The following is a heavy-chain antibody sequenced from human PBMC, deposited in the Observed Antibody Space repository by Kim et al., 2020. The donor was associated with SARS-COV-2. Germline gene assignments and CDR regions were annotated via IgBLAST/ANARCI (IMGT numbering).Heavy chain of an antibody. J-gene: IGHJ4*02. CDR1: GFTFSRYW. CDR2: IKQDGSEN. V-gene: IGHV3-7*05. D-gene: IGHD2-15*01. Sequence: GGSLRLSCAASGFTFSRYWMSWVRQAPGKGLEWVANIKQDGSENYYVDSVKGRFTISRDNAKNSLSLQMNSLRAEDTAVYYCARGGGGSPDDWGQGTLVT. CDR3: ARGGGGSPDD.